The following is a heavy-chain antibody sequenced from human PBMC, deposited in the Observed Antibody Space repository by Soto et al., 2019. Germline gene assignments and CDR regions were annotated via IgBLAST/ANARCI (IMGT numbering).Heavy chain of an antibody. CDR1: GFTFSSYW. Sequence: GGSLRLSCAASGFTFSSYWMSWVRQAPGKGLEWVANIKQDGSEKYYVDSVKGRFTISRDNAKNSLYLQMNSLRAEDTAVYYCARDVGYYGSGSYYALRWFDPWGQGTLVTVSS. CDR2: IKQDGSEK. D-gene: IGHD3-10*01. J-gene: IGHJ5*02. V-gene: IGHV3-7*01. CDR3: ARDVGYYGSGSYYALRWFDP.